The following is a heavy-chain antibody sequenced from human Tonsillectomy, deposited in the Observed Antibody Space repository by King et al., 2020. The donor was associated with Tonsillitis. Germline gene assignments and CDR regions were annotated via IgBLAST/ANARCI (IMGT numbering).Heavy chain of an antibody. Sequence: VQLVESGGGLVKPGGSLRLSCEASGFNFSDFYMGWIRLSPGKGLQWVSYISSDGETRYYADSVKGRFTISRDNDKKSLYLQMDSLRAEDTAVYYCGSNGESWSRDYWGQGTLVTVSA. CDR3: GSNGESWSRDY. V-gene: IGHV3-11*01. CDR1: GFNFSDFY. D-gene: IGHD2-8*01. CDR2: ISSDGETR. J-gene: IGHJ4*02.